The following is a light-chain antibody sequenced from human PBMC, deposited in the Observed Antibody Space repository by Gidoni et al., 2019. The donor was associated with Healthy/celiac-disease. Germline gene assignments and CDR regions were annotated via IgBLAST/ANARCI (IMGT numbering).Light chain of an antibody. J-gene: IGKJ1*01. CDR3: QQYGSSPPWT. V-gene: IGKV3-20*01. CDR2: GAS. Sequence: EIVLTQSPGTLSLSPGERATLSCRASQSVSSSYLAWYQQKPGQAPRLLIYGASSRATGIPDRFSGGGSGTDFTLTISRLEPEDFAVDYCQQYGSSPPWTFGQGTKVEIK. CDR1: QSVSSSY.